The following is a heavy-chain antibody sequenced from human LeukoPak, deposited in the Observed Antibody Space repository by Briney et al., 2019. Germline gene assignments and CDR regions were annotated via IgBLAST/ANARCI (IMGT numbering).Heavy chain of an antibody. CDR2: ISGSGGST. V-gene: IGHV3-23*01. J-gene: IGHJ4*02. D-gene: IGHD6-19*01. Sequence: GGSLRLSCAASGFTFSSYAMHWVRQAPGKGLEWVSAISGSGGSTYYADSVKGRFTISRDNSKNTLYLQMNSLRAEDTAVYYCAKEGSGYSSGWYREPYFDYWGQGTLVTVSS. CDR3: AKEGSGYSSGWYREPYFDY. CDR1: GFTFSSYA.